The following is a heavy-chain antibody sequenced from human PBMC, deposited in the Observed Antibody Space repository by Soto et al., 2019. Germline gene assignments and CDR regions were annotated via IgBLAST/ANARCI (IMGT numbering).Heavy chain of an antibody. J-gene: IGHJ5*02. V-gene: IGHV1-3*04. Sequence: ASVKVSCKASGYTFTSYYMHWVRQAPGQTLEWMGWIHTDKGNTKYSQKFEARVTLTRDTAASTAYMELNSLRSDDTAVYYCARDPIWTYTWNYARLNYLDPWGQGTLVTVSS. D-gene: IGHD1-7*01. CDR3: ARDPIWTYTWNYARLNYLDP. CDR1: GYTFTSYY. CDR2: IHTDKGNT.